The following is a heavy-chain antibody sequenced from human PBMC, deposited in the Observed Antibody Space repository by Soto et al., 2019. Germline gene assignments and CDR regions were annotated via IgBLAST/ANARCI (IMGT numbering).Heavy chain of an antibody. D-gene: IGHD1-7*01. CDR1: GFTFSSYG. CDR2: ISYGGSNK. Sequence: GGSLRLSCAASGFTFSSYGMHWVRQAPGKGLEWVAVISYGGSNKYYADSVKGRFTISRDNSKNTLYLQMNSLRAEDTAVYYCAKEEGWNYFPYYYYYYGMDVWGQGTTVTVSS. V-gene: IGHV3-30*18. CDR3: AKEEGWNYFPYYYYYYGMDV. J-gene: IGHJ6*02.